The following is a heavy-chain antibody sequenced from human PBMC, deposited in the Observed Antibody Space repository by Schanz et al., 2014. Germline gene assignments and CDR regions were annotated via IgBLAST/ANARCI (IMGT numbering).Heavy chain of an antibody. CDR2: VSHDGFTK. CDR1: GFTFRTYL. J-gene: IGHJ3*02. D-gene: IGHD6-19*01. Sequence: VQLVESGGGLVQPGGSLRLSCAASGFTFRTYLMNWVRQAPGKGLEWVSIVSHDGFTKHYADSVRGRFTLSRDNSKNTVYLQMNSLRAEDTALYFCATDYSGGGCHIWGQGTMVTVSS. V-gene: IGHV3-30*04. CDR3: ATDYSGGGCHI.